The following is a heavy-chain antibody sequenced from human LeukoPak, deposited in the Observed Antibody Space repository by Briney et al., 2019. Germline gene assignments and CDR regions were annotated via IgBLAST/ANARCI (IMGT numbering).Heavy chain of an antibody. CDR1: GYTFTSYD. CDR2: MNPNSGNT. J-gene: IGHJ4*02. CDR3: ARGSNFDWLFPFDY. V-gene: IGHV1-8*01. D-gene: IGHD3-9*01. Sequence: GASVKVSCKASGYTFTSYDINWVRQATGQGLEWMGWMNPNSGNTGYAQKSQGRVTMTRNTSISTAYMELSSLRSEDTAVYYCARGSNFDWLFPFDYWGQGTLVTVSS.